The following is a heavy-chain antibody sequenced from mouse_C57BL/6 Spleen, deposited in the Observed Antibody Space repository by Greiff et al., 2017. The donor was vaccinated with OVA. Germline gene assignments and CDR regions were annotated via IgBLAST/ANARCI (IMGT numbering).Heavy chain of an antibody. CDR1: GYAFTNYL. V-gene: IGHV1-54*01. Sequence: QVQLQQSGAELVRPGTSVKVSCKASGYAFTNYLIEWVKQRPGQGLEWIGVINPGSGGTNYNEKFKGKATLTADKSSSTAYMQLSSLTSEDSAVYFCARRPPIYYYGSSYLGGQGTTLTVSS. CDR3: ARRPPIYYYGSSYL. J-gene: IGHJ2*01. CDR2: INPGSGGT. D-gene: IGHD1-1*01.